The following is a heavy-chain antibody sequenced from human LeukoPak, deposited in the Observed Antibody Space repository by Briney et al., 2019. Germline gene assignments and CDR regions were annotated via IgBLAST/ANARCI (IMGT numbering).Heavy chain of an antibody. J-gene: IGHJ4*02. Sequence: GGSLRLSCAASGFTFSSYAMSWVRQAPGKGLEWVSAISGSGGSTYYANSVKGRFTISRDNSKNTLYLQMNSLRAEDTAVYYCANEDYGSGSYRYWGQGTLVTVSS. CDR1: GFTFSSYA. CDR2: ISGSGGST. V-gene: IGHV3-23*01. CDR3: ANEDYGSGSYRY. D-gene: IGHD3-10*01.